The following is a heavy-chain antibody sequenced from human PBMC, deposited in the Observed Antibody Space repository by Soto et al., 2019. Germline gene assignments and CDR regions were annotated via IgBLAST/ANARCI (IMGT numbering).Heavy chain of an antibody. CDR2: ISGSGGST. CDR3: AKDRFRDDYYGSWLLDY. D-gene: IGHD3-10*01. Sequence: EVQLLESGGGLVQPGGSLRLSCAASGFTFSSYAMSWVRQAPGKGLEWVSAISGSGGSTYYADSVKGRFTISRDNSKNSLYLQMNSLRAEDTAVYYCAKDRFRDDYYGSWLLDYWGQGNLVTVSS. V-gene: IGHV3-23*01. J-gene: IGHJ4*02. CDR1: GFTFSSYA.